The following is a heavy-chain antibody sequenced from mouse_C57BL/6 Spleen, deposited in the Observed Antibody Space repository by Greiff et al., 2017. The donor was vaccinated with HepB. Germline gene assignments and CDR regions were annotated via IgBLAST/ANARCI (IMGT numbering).Heavy chain of an antibody. CDR1: GYAFSSSW. CDR2: IYPGDGDT. J-gene: IGHJ4*01. Sequence: QVQLQQSGPELVKPGASVKISCKASGYAFSSSWMNWVKQRPGKGLEWIGRIYPGDGDTNYNGKFKGKATLTADKSSSTAYMQLSSLTSEDSAVYFCARGGQLRLPYYAMDYWGQGTSVTVSS. V-gene: IGHV1-82*01. D-gene: IGHD3-2*02. CDR3: ARGGQLRLPYYAMDY.